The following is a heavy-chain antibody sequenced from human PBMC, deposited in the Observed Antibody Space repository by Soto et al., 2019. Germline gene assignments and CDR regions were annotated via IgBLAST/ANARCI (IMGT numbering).Heavy chain of an antibody. D-gene: IGHD5-12*01. J-gene: IGHJ4*02. CDR1: GFTVSSNY. V-gene: IGHV3-66*01. CDR2: IYSGGST. CDR3: ARDPHARVASPY. Sequence: GGSLRLSCAASGFTVSSNYMSWVRQAPGKGLEWVSVIYSGGSTYYADSVKGRFTISRDNSKNTLYLQMNSLRAEDTAVYYCARDPHARVASPYWGQGTLVTVSS.